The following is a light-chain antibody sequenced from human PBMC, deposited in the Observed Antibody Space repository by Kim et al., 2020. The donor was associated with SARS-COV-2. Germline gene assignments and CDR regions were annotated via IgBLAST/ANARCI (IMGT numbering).Light chain of an antibody. V-gene: IGLV3-9*01. CDR2: RDS. Sequence: VARGQTARITCGGNNIGRKRLLCCQQKRGRAPVLVIYRDSKRPPGITERFSGANSGNTAALTISRADAGDETNYYCRVWDASTAVVFGGGTKLTVL. J-gene: IGLJ2*01. CDR3: RVWDASTAVV. CDR1: NIGRKR.